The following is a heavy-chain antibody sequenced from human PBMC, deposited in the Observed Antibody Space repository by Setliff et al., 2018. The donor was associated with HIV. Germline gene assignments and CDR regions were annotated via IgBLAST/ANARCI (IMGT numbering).Heavy chain of an antibody. CDR2: INTHNGNT. CDR3: ARATGAADL. J-gene: IGHJ5*02. CDR1: GYIFTTFG. V-gene: IGHV1-18*01. D-gene: IGHD6-13*01. Sequence: ASVKVSCKASGYIFTTFGFSWVRQAPGQGLEWMGWINTHNGNTHYVQRFQGRVTMTRDTSTTTAYMELRSLRSDDTAVYYCARATGAADLWGQGTKVTVSS.